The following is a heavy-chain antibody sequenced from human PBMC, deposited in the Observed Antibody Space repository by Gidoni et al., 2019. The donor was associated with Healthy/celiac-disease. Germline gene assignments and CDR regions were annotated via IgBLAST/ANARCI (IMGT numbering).Heavy chain of an antibody. J-gene: IGHJ3*02. V-gene: IGHV1-46*01. CDR2: INPSGGST. D-gene: IGHD3-16*01. Sequence: QVQLVQSGAAVKKPGASVKVSCKASGDTFTSYYMHWVRQAPGQGLEWMGIINPSGGSTSYAQKFQGRVTMTRDTSTSTVYMELSSLRSEETAVYYCAREEGVYGEGLDIWGQGTMVTVSS. CDR1: GDTFTSYY. CDR3: AREEGVYGEGLDI.